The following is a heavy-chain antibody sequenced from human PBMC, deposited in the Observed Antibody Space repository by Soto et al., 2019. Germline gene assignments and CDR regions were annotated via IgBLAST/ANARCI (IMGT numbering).Heavy chain of an antibody. V-gene: IGHV3-33*01. CDR3: ARDQESHCSGGCCYSCMLFDY. CDR2: IWYDGSNK. Sequence: QVQLVESGGGVVQPGRSLRLSCAASGFTFSSYGMHWVRQAPGKGLEWVAVIWYDGSNKYYADSVKGRFTISRDNSKNTLDLPMNSLRAEDTAVYYCARDQESHCSGGCCYSCMLFDYWGQGTLVTVSS. D-gene: IGHD2-15*01. J-gene: IGHJ4*02. CDR1: GFTFSSYG.